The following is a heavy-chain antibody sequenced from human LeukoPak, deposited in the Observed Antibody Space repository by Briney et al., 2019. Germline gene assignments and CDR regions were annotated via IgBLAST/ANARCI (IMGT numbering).Heavy chain of an antibody. CDR2: IWYDGSNK. Sequence: PGRSLRLSCAASGFTFSSYGMHWVRQAPGKGLEWVAVIWYDGSNKYYADSVKGRFTISRDNPKNTPYLQMNSLRAEDTAVYYCARTGGSYYFDYWGQGALVTVSS. CDR1: GFTFSSYG. D-gene: IGHD2-8*02. J-gene: IGHJ4*02. CDR3: ARTGGSYYFDY. V-gene: IGHV3-33*01.